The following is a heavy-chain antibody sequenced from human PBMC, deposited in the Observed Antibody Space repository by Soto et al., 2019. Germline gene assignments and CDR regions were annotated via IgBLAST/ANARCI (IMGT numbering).Heavy chain of an antibody. CDR1: GGSFSGYY. D-gene: IGHD3-3*01. V-gene: IGHV4-34*01. J-gene: IGHJ5*02. CDR2: INHSGST. CDR3: ARGFTYRDFWSGYRQGNWFDP. Sequence: QVQLQQWGAGLLKPSETLSLTCAVYGGSFSGYYWSWIRHPPGKGREWMGEINHSGSTNYNPSLKSRVTISVDTSKNQFSLKLSSVTAADTAVYYCARGFTYRDFWSGYRQGNWFDPWGQGTLVTVSS.